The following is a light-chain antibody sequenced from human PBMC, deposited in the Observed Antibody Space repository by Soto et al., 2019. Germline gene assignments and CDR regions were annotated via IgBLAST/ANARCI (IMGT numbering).Light chain of an antibody. CDR3: QHYNSYSEA. Sequence: DIRRTHAPSTLSEXVXXXXGXXXRASQTISSWLAWYQQKPGKAPKLLIYKASTLKSGVPSRFSGSGSGTEFTLTISSLQPDDFATYYCQHYNSYSEAFGQGTKVDIK. CDR2: KAS. V-gene: IGKV1-5*03. CDR1: QTISSW. J-gene: IGKJ1*01.